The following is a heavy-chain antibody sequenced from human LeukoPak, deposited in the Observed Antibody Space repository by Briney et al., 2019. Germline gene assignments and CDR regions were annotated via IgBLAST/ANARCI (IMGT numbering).Heavy chain of an antibody. D-gene: IGHD6-13*01. CDR1: GFTFSSYA. Sequence: PGRSLRLSCAASGFTFSSYAMHWVRQAPGKGLEWVAVISYDGSNKYYADSVKGRFTISRDNSKNTLYLQMSSLRAEDAAVYYCARVTYSSTWGDFDYWGQGTLVTVSS. CDR3: ARVTYSSTWGDFDY. V-gene: IGHV3-30-3*01. CDR2: ISYDGSNK. J-gene: IGHJ4*02.